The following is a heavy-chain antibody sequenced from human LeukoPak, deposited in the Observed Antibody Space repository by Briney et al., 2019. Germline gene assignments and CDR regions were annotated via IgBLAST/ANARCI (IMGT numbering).Heavy chain of an antibody. J-gene: IGHJ4*02. V-gene: IGHV4-39*01. D-gene: IGHD5-24*01. CDR3: ARGWGDGYNYHYFDY. CDR2: IYYSGST. CDR1: GGSISSSSFY. Sequence: PSETLSLTCTVSGGSISSSSFYWGWIRQPPGKGLEWIGSIYYSGSTYYNPSLKSRVTISVDTSKNQFSLKLSSMTAADTAVYYCARGWGDGYNYHYFDYWGQGTLVTVSS.